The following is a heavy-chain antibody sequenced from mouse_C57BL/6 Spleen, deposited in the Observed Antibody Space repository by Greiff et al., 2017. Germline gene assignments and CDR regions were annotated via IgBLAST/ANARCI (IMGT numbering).Heavy chain of an antibody. J-gene: IGHJ2*01. Sequence: VQLQQPGAELVKPGASVKLSCKASGYTFTSYWMHWVKQRPGQGLEWIGMIHPNSGSTNYNEKFKSKATLTVDKSSSTAYMQRSSLTSEDSAVYYCARGDYYYGSSPDYWGQGTTLTVSS. CDR3: ARGDYYYGSSPDY. CDR1: GYTFTSYW. V-gene: IGHV1-64*01. D-gene: IGHD1-1*01. CDR2: IHPNSGST.